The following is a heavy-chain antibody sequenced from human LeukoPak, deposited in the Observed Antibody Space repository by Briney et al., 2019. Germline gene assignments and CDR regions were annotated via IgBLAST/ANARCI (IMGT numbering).Heavy chain of an antibody. CDR2: IYPGDSDT. CDR1: GYSFTSYW. D-gene: IGHD3-9*01. CDR3: ARGNFDWLPHDAFDI. V-gene: IGHV5-51*01. Sequence: GESLKISCKGSGYSFTSYWIGWVRQMPGKGLEWMGIIYPGDSDTRYSPSFQGQVTISADKSISTAYLQWSSLKASDTAMYYCARGNFDWLPHDAFDIWGQGTMVTVSS. J-gene: IGHJ3*02.